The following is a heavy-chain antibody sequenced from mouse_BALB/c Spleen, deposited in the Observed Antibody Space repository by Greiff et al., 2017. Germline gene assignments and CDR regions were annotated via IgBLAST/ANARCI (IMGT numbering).Heavy chain of an antibody. Sequence: QVQLQQPGAELVKPGASVKLSCKASGYTFTSYYMYWVKQRPGQGLEWIGGINPSNGGTNFNEKFKSKATLTVDKSSSTAYMQLRSLTSEDSAVYYCTRYDYDVDYAMDYWGQGTSVTVSS. D-gene: IGHD2-4*01. CDR2: INPSNGGT. J-gene: IGHJ4*01. CDR3: TRYDYDVDYAMDY. CDR1: GYTFTSYY. V-gene: IGHV1S81*02.